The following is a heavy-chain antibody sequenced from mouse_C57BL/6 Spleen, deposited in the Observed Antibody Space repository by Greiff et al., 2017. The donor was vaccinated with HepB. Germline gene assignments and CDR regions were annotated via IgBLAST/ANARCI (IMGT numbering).Heavy chain of an antibody. CDR1: GFTFSSYT. D-gene: IGHD2-4*01. CDR3: ARRYYDYDPSYWYFDV. J-gene: IGHJ1*03. V-gene: IGHV5-9*01. Sequence: EVQLVESGGGLVKPGGSLKLSCAASGFTFSSYTMSWVRQTPEKRLEWVATISGGGGNTYYPDSVKGRFTISRDNAKNTLYLQMSSLRSEDTALYYCARRYYDYDPSYWYFDVWGTGTTVTVSS. CDR2: ISGGGGNT.